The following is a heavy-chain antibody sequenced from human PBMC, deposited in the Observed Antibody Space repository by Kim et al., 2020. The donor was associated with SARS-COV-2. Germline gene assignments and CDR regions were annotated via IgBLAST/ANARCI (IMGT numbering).Heavy chain of an antibody. D-gene: IGHD6-13*01. CDR3: AKQYSSSWYDADWFDP. V-gene: IGHV3-23*01. Sequence: GGSLRLSCAASGFTFSSYAMSWVRQAPGKGLEWVSAISGSGGSTYYADSVKGRFTISRYNSKNTLYLQMNSLRAEDTAVYYCAKQYSSSWYDADWFDPWGQGTLVTVSS. CDR1: GFTFSSYA. CDR2: ISGSGGST. J-gene: IGHJ5*02.